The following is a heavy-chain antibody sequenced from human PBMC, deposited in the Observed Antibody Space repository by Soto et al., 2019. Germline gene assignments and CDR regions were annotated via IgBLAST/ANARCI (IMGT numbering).Heavy chain of an antibody. CDR1: GFTFTSYA. J-gene: IGHJ4*02. CDR2: ITGGGDNT. V-gene: IGHV3-23*01. D-gene: IGHD3-9*01. CDR3: TQDGGSRDWLTVN. Sequence: EVQLLESGGDLVQPGGSLRLSCAASGFTFTSYAMSWLRQAPGKGLEWVSAITGGGDNTYYANSVKGRFTISRDNSKNTLYLQMNSLRAEDTACYCCTQDGGSRDWLTVNWGQGTLVTVSS.